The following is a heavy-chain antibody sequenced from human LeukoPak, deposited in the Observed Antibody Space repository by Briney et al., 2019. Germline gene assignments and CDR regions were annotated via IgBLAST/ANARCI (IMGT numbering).Heavy chain of an antibody. D-gene: IGHD3-22*01. V-gene: IGHV4-4*02. J-gene: IGHJ4*02. CDR3: CPNYYDSSGYYFDY. CDR1: GGSISSSNW. Sequence: PSGTLSLTCAVSGGSISSSNWWSWVRQPPGKGLEWIGEIYHSGSTNYNPSLKSRVTISVDKSKNQFSLKLNSVTAADTAVYYCCPNYYDSSGYYFDYWGQGTLVTVSS. CDR2: IYHSGST.